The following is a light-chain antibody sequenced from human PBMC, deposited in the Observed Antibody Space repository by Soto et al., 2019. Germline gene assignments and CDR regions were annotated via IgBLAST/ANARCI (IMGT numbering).Light chain of an antibody. V-gene: IGLV1-44*01. J-gene: IGLJ2*01. CDR1: SSNIGSNT. CDR2: SNN. Sequence: QSVLTQPPSASGTPGQRVTISCSGSSSNIGSNTVNWYHQLPGTAPKLLIYSNNQRPSGVPDRFSGSKSGTSASLAISGLQAEDEADYYCAVWDDSLNGVVFGGGTQLTVL. CDR3: AVWDDSLNGVV.